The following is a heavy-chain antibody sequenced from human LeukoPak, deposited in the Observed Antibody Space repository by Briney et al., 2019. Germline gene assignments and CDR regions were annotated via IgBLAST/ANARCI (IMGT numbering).Heavy chain of an antibody. Sequence: GASVKVSCKASGYTFTSYYMHWVRQAPGQGLEWMGIINPSGGSTSYAQKFQGRVTMTRDTSISTAYMELSRLRSDDTAVYYCASRDGYKDAFDIWGQGTMVTVSS. CDR2: INPSGGST. J-gene: IGHJ3*02. CDR1: GYTFTSYY. V-gene: IGHV1-46*01. D-gene: IGHD5-24*01. CDR3: ASRDGYKDAFDI.